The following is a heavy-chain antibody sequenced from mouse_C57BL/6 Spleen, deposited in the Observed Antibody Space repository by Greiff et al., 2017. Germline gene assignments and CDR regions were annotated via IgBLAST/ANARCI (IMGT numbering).Heavy chain of an antibody. CDR1: GFTFSDYG. J-gene: IGHJ4*01. V-gene: IGHV5-17*01. CDR2: ISSGSSTI. Sequence: EVQRVESGGGLVKPGGSLKLSCAASGFTFSDYGMHWVRQAPEKGLEWVAYISSGSSTIYYADTVKGRFTISRDNAKNTLFLQMTSLRSEDTAMYYCARPTVYYAMDYWGQGTSVTVSS. CDR3: ARPTVYYAMDY. D-gene: IGHD1-1*01.